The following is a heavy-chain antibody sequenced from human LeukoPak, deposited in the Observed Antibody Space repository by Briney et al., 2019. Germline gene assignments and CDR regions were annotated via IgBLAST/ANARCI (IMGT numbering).Heavy chain of an antibody. D-gene: IGHD6-6*01. Sequence: PGGSLRLSCAASGFTFDDYAMHWVRHAPGKGLEWVSGISWNSGSIGYADSVKGRFTISRDNAKNSLYLQMNSLRAEDTAVYYCAKSGRQLASFDYWGQGTLVTVSS. CDR3: AKSGRQLASFDY. CDR2: ISWNSGSI. V-gene: IGHV3-9*01. J-gene: IGHJ4*02. CDR1: GFTFDDYA.